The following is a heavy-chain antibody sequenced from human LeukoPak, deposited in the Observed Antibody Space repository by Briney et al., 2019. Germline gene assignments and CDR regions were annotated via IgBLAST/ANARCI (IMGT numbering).Heavy chain of an antibody. Sequence: GGSLRLSCAASGFTFSSYEMNWGRQAPGKGLEWVSYISSSGSTIYYADSVKGRFTIYRDNAKNSLYLQMNSLRAEDTAVYYCAELGITMIGGVWGKGTTVTISS. CDR1: GFTFSSYE. CDR2: ISSSGSTI. CDR3: AELGITMIGGV. J-gene: IGHJ6*04. D-gene: IGHD3-10*02. V-gene: IGHV3-48*03.